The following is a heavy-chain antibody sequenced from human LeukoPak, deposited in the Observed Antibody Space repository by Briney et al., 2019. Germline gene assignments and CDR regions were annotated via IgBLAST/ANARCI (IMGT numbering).Heavy chain of an antibody. D-gene: IGHD2-2*02. CDR1: GDSVSSNSAA. CDR3: VSSCTSCYTGNAFDF. V-gene: IGHV6-1*01. Sequence: SQTLSLTCAISGDSVSSNSAAWSWITQSPSRGLEWLGRTYYRSRWYNDYAVSVKSRVIIIPDTSKDQFSLQLNSVTPEDTAVYYCVSSCTSCYTGNAFDFWGQGTLVTVSS. CDR2: TYYRSRWYN. J-gene: IGHJ3*01.